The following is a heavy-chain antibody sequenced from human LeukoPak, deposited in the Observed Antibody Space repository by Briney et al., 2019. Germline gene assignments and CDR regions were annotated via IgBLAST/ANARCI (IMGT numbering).Heavy chain of an antibody. CDR3: ARGYSSSCGYFDY. CDR1: GGSISSSNW. J-gene: IGHJ4*02. V-gene: IGHV4-4*02. D-gene: IGHD6-13*01. CDR2: IYHSGST. Sequence: PSETLSLTCAVSGGSISSSNWWSWVRQPPGKGLEWIGEIYHSGSTNYNPSLKSRVTISVDKSKNQFSLKLSSVTAADTAVYYCARGYSSSCGYFDYWGQGTLVTVSS.